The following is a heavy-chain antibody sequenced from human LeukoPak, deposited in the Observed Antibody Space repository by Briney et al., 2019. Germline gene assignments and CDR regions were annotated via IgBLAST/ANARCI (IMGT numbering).Heavy chain of an antibody. CDR3: AKGAYGSGSPDAFDI. CDR2: ISWNSGSI. Sequence: GGSLRLSCAASGFTFDDYAMHWVRQAPGKGLEWVSGISWNSGSIGYADSVKGRFTISRDNAKNSLYLQMNSLRAEDTALYYCAKGAYGSGSPDAFDIWGQGTMVTVSS. CDR1: GFTFDDYA. V-gene: IGHV3-9*01. J-gene: IGHJ3*02. D-gene: IGHD3-10*01.